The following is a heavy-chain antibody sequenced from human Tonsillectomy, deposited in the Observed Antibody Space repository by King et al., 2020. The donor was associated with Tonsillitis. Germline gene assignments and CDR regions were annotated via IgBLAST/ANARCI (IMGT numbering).Heavy chain of an antibody. Sequence: VQLVESGAEVKKPGASVKVSCKASGYTFTSYVITWVRQAPGQGLEWMGCINTYNGNTNYAHDLQGRVTMTTDTSTSTAYMELRSLRSDDTAVFYCTRDSQYGGTWYVGMDVWGQGTTVTVSS. CDR1: GYTFTSYV. J-gene: IGHJ6*02. D-gene: IGHD6-13*01. CDR2: INTYNGNT. V-gene: IGHV1-18*04. CDR3: TRDSQYGGTWYVGMDV.